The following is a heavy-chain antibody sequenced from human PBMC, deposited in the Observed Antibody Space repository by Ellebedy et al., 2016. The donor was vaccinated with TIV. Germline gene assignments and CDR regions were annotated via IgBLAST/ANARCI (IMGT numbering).Heavy chain of an antibody. V-gene: IGHV4-39*07. J-gene: IGHJ4*02. D-gene: IGHD2-2*01. Sequence: SETLSLXXTVSGGSISSSSYYCGWIRQPPGKGLEWIGSIYYSGSTYYNPSLKSRVTISVDTSKNQFSLKLSSVTAADTAVYYCARVVPAAIPDYWGQGTLVTVSS. CDR2: IYYSGST. CDR1: GGSISSSSYY. CDR3: ARVVPAAIPDY.